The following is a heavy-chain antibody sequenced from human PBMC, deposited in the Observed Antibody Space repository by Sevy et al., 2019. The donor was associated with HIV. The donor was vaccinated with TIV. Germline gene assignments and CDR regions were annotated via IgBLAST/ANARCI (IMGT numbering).Heavy chain of an antibody. V-gene: IGHV3-7*03. CDR3: ARDGYDYYFWLGYYYYGMDV. Sequence: GGSLRLSCAASGFTCSSYWMSWVRQAPGKGLEWVANIKQDGSEKYYVDSVKGRFTISRDNAKNSLYLQMNSLRAEDTAVYYCARDGYDYYFWLGYYYYGMDVWGQGTTVTVSS. CDR2: IKQDGSEK. J-gene: IGHJ6*02. D-gene: IGHD3-3*01. CDR1: GFTCSSYW.